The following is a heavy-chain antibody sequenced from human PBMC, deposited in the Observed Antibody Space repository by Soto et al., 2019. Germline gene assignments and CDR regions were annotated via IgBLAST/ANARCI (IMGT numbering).Heavy chain of an antibody. D-gene: IGHD3-16*01. CDR3: ARNAFDT. V-gene: IGHV3-7*04. Sequence: GGSLRLSCAVSGLTFSRYWMTWVRQAPGKGLEWVANINQGGSEKYYVDSVKGRFTISRDNAKNSLYLQMNSLRVEDTGVYYCARNAFDTWGQGTMVTVAS. CDR2: INQGGSEK. J-gene: IGHJ4*03. CDR1: GLTFSRYW.